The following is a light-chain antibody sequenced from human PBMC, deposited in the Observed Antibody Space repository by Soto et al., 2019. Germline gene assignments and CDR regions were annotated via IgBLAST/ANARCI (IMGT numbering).Light chain of an antibody. J-gene: IGKJ2*01. CDR1: QSISRA. V-gene: IGKV1-5*01. CDR3: QQYYGDLYT. Sequence: RMTQSPSTLSASVGDRVTITCRASQSISRALAWYQQKPGNAPKLLIHDASSLESGVPSRFSGSGTGTEFTLTISSLQPDDFATYYCQQYYGDLYTFGQGTKLEIK. CDR2: DAS.